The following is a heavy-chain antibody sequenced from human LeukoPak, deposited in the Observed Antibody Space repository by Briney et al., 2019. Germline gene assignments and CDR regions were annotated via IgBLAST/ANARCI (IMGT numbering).Heavy chain of an antibody. V-gene: IGHV4-34*01. D-gene: IGHD5-18*01. Sequence: SETLSLTCAVYGGSFSGYYWSWIRQPPGKGLQWIGEINHSASTTYNPSLKSRVTISVDTSKNQFSLKLSSVTAADTAVYYCAREYSDGSRFRYWPQGTLVTVSS. CDR1: GGSFSGYY. CDR3: AREYSDGSRFRY. J-gene: IGHJ4*02. CDR2: INHSAST.